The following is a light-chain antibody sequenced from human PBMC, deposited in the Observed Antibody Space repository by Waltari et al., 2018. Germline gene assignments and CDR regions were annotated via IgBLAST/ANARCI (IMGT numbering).Light chain of an antibody. CDR3: QQYVESPPPLMYT. V-gene: IGKV3-20*01. Sequence: EIVLTQSPGTLSLSPGERATLSCRASQSISSNYLAWYQQKSGQAPRLLIYGAFNRATGIPDRFSGSGSGTDCTLTISGLEPEDFAVYYCQQYVESPPPLMYTFGQGTKLEIK. CDR2: GAF. CDR1: QSISSNY. J-gene: IGKJ2*01.